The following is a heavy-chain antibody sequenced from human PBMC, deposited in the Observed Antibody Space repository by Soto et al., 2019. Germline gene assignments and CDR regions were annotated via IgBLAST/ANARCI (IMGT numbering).Heavy chain of an antibody. CDR1: GFTFSSYA. Sequence: EVQLLESGGGLVQPGGSLRLSCAASGFTFSSYAMNWVRQAPGKGLEWVSAISGSGGSTYYADSVKGRFTISRDNSKNTLYLPMNSLRAEDTAVYYCAKVRYGGFYYYFDYWGQGTLVTVSS. CDR2: ISGSGGST. D-gene: IGHD3-22*01. V-gene: IGHV3-23*01. CDR3: AKVRYGGFYYYFDY. J-gene: IGHJ4*02.